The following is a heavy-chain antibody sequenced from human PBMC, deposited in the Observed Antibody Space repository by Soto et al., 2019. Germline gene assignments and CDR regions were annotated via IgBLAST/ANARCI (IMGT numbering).Heavy chain of an antibody. J-gene: IGHJ4*02. CDR1: GFTFTRYS. V-gene: IGHV3-21*06. Sequence: LRLSCAASGFTFTRYSMNWVRQAPGKGLEWVSSISSTTNYIYYGDSMKGRFTISRDNAKNSLYLEMNSLRAEDTAVYYCVRESEDLTSNFDYWGQGTLVTVSS. CDR2: ISSTTNYI. CDR3: VRESEDLTSNFDY.